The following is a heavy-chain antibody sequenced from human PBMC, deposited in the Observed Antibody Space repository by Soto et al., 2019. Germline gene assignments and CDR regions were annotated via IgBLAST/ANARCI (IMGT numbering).Heavy chain of an antibody. J-gene: IGHJ6*02. CDR3: AGGYYYYYGMDV. Sequence: QVQLVQSGAEVKKPGASVKVSCKASGYTFTSYDINWVRQATGQGLEWMGWMNPNSGNTGYAQKFQGRVTMTRNTAIRTAYMELSSLRSEDTAVYYCAGGYYYYYGMDVWGQGITVTVSS. V-gene: IGHV1-8*01. CDR2: MNPNSGNT. CDR1: GYTFTSYD.